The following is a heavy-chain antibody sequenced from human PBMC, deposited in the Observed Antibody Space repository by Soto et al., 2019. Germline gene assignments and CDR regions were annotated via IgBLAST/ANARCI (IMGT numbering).Heavy chain of an antibody. J-gene: IGHJ6*03. CDR2: VSHRGST. D-gene: IGHD3-16*01. CDR3: VSPYNFYFMDV. CDR1: GGSISSSIFY. V-gene: IGHV4-39*02. Sequence: LQTVSLPCSVSGGSISSSIFYRGWVRKPPGKALARIGSVSHRGSTYYNPSLTSRVTISVDTSKNHFSLKLNSVTAADTAVYYCVSPYNFYFMDVWGRGTPVTASS.